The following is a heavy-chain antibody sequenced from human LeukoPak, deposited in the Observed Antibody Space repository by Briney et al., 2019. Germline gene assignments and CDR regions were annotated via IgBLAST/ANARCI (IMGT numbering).Heavy chain of an antibody. D-gene: IGHD3-22*01. Sequence: PSETLSLTCSVSGDSISRSNYYWGWIRQPPGKGLEWIGSIHYTGSTYHNPSLKSRVTMSVDTSKNQFSLKLTSVTAADTAVYYCTRAASSGPLFTYHMDVWGKGTTVTVSS. CDR1: GDSISRSNYY. J-gene: IGHJ6*03. CDR2: IHYTGST. V-gene: IGHV4-39*07. CDR3: TRAASSGPLFTYHMDV.